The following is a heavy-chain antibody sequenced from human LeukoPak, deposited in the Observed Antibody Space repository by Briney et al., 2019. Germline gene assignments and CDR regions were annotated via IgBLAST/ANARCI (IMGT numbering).Heavy chain of an antibody. Sequence: GGSLRLSCAASGFTFSSYSMRWVRQAPGKGLVWVSRINSGGSSTSYADSVKGRFTISRDKAKNTVYLQMNCLRAEDTAVYYCARLRGIAARVGLDYWGQGTLVTVSS. CDR1: GFTFSSYS. CDR3: ARLRGIAARVGLDY. J-gene: IGHJ4*02. CDR2: INSGGSST. V-gene: IGHV3-74*01. D-gene: IGHD6-6*01.